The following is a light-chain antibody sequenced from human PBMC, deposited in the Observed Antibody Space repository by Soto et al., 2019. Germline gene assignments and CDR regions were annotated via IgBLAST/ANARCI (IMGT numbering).Light chain of an antibody. CDR3: QQYYDTPLFT. V-gene: IGKV4-1*01. Sequence: DIVMTQSPDSLAVSLGEKATINCKSSQSVLYSSNSKNYLAWYQQKPGQPPRLLIYWASTRESGVPDRFSGSGSGTDFTLTISSLQAEDVAVYYCQQYYDTPLFTFGPGTKVDIK. J-gene: IGKJ3*01. CDR1: QSVLYSSNSKNY. CDR2: WAS.